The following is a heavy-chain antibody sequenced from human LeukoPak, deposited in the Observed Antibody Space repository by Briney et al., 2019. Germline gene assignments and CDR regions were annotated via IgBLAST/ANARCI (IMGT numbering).Heavy chain of an antibody. CDR3: ASGGIAAAGSYYYYYMDV. Sequence: GSLRLSCTASGFTFGDYAMSWVRQAPGKGLEWIGYIYYSGSTNYNPSLKSRVTISVDTSKNQFSLQLNSVTPEDTAVYYCASGGIAAAGSYYYYYMDVWGKGTTVTISS. CDR1: GFTFGDYA. D-gene: IGHD6-13*01. V-gene: IGHV4-59*12. J-gene: IGHJ6*03. CDR2: IYYSGST.